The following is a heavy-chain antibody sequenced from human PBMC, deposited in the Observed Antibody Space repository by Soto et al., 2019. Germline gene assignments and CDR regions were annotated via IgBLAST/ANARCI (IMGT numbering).Heavy chain of an antibody. V-gene: IGHV4-34*01. D-gene: IGHD2-21*02. J-gene: IGHJ6*02. CDR1: GGSFSGYY. CDR3: ARGSERGGGNSGYYYGMDV. Sequence: SETLSLTCAVYGGSFSGYYWSWIRQPPGKGQERIAEINHNGSTKYNPYPKNRITITVNNTTNQTSLKLSSVTAADTALFYCARGSERGGGNSGYYYGMDVWGQGTTVTVSS. CDR2: INHNGST.